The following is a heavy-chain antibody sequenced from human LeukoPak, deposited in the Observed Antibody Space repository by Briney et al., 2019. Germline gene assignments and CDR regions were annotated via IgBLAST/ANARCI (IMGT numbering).Heavy chain of an antibody. CDR3: ARGLPAMIGSST. J-gene: IGHJ4*02. D-gene: IGHD3-22*01. CDR1: GYTFTSYD. V-gene: IGHV1-8*01. CDR2: MNPNSGNT. Sequence: ASVKVSCKAPGYTFTSYDINWVRQATGQGLEWMGWMNPNSGNTGYAQKFQGRVTMTRNTSISTAYMELSSLRSEDTAVYYCARGLPAMIGSSTWGQGTLVTVSS.